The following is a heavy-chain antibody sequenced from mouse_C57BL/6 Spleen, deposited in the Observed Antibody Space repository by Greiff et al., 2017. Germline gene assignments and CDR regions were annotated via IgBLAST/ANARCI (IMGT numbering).Heavy chain of an antibody. D-gene: IGHD1-1*01. Sequence: QVQLKESGPELVKPGASVKLSCKASGYTFTSYDITWVKQRPGQGLEWIGWIYPRDGSTKYNAKFKGKATLTVDTSSSTSYMELHSLTSEDSAVYFCARRGVDYYGSSPHFDYWGQGTTLTVSS. CDR1: GYTFTSYD. V-gene: IGHV1-85*01. CDR3: ARRGVDYYGSSPHFDY. J-gene: IGHJ2*01. CDR2: IYPRDGST.